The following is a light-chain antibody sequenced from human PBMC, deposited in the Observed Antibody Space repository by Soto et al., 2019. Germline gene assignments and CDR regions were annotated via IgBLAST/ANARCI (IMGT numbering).Light chain of an antibody. CDR2: EVK. V-gene: IGLV2-14*01. J-gene: IGLJ3*02. CDR3: TSYTSGATWV. CDR1: SSDVGGYDY. Sequence: QSALTQPASVSGSPGQSITISCTGTSSDVGGYDYVSWYQHHPGKAPKLLIFEVKNRPSGVSNRFSASKSANTASLTISGLQADDEADYYCTSYTSGATWVVGGGTKLTVL.